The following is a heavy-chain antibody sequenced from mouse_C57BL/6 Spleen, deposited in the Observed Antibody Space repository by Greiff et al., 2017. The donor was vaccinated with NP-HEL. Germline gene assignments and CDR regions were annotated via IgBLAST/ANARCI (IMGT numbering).Heavy chain of an antibody. CDR1: GFNIKDDY. D-gene: IGHD4-1*01. CDR2: IDPENGDT. J-gene: IGHJ2*01. Sequence: EVQLQQSGAELVRPGASVKLSCTASGFNIKDDYMHWVKQRPEQGLEWIGWIDPENGDTEYASKFQGKATITADTSSNTAYLQLSSLASEDTAVYYCTSLGRGYWGQGTTLTVSS. V-gene: IGHV14-4*01. CDR3: TSLGRGY.